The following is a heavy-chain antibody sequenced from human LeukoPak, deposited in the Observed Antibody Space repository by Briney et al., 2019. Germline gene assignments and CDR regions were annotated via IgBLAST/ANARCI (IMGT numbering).Heavy chain of an antibody. CDR2: ISGSGGRT. V-gene: IGHV3-23*01. J-gene: IGHJ4*02. D-gene: IGHD5-24*01. Sequence: GGSLRLSCAASGFTFSSYAMSWVRQAPGKGLEWVSAISGSGGRTYSADSVKGRFTISRDNSKNTLYLQMNSLRAEDTAVYYCAKGRRDGYNPILSPIDYWGQGTLVTVSS. CDR1: GFTFSSYA. CDR3: AKGRRDGYNPILSPIDY.